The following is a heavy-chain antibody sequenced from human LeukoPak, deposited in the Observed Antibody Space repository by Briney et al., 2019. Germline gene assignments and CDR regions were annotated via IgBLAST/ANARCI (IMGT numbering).Heavy chain of an antibody. D-gene: IGHD1-26*01. J-gene: IGHJ4*02. CDR2: INWNGGST. CDR3: AKGSGSYSVL. Sequence: GGSLRLSCAASGFTFSSYWMSWVRQAPGKGLEWVSGINWNGGSTGYADSVKGRFTISRDNSKNTLYLQMNSLRAEDTAVYYCAKGSGSYSVLWGQGTLVTVSS. V-gene: IGHV3-20*04. CDR1: GFTFSSYW.